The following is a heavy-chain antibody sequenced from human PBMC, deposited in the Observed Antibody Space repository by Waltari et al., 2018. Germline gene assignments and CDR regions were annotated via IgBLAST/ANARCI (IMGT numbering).Heavy chain of an antibody. CDR3: ARGNHDYVWWSYRYIPSCVFDY. CDR2: INHSGST. V-gene: IGHV4-34*01. Sequence: QVQLQQWGAGLLKPSETLSLTCAVYGGSFSGYYWSWIRQPPGKGLEWIGEINHSGSTNDNPFLKSRVTISVDTSKNHFSLKLSSVTAADTAVYYCARGNHDYVWWSYRYIPSCVFDYWCHGTLVTVSS. D-gene: IGHD3-16*02. CDR1: GGSFSGYY. J-gene: IGHJ4*01.